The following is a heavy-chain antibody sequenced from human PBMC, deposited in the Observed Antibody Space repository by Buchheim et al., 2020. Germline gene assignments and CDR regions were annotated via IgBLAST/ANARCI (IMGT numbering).Heavy chain of an antibody. CDR1: GFTFSSYV. D-gene: IGHD6-13*01. CDR3: AKDAYSISAAGTLVPDY. CDR2: ISGSGDDT. J-gene: IGHJ4*02. V-gene: IGHV3-23*01. Sequence: EVQLLESGGGLVQPGGSLRLSCAASGFTFSSYVMSWVRQAPGKGLEWVSGISGSGDDTYYADSVKGRFTISRDISKNTLYLQMNSLRAEDTAVYYCAKDAYSISAAGTLVPDYWGQGTL.